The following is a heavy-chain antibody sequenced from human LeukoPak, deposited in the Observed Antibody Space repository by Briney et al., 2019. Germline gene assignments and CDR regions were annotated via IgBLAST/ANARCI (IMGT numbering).Heavy chain of an antibody. CDR3: AREGARGWLVWEHYYYYMDV. Sequence: PSETLSLTCTVSGGSISSGSYYWSWIRQPAGKGLEWIGRIYTGGSTNYNPSLKSRVTISVDTSKNQFSLKLSSVTAADTAVYYCAREGARGWLVWEHYYYYMDVWGKGTTVTISS. J-gene: IGHJ6*03. CDR1: GGSISSGSYY. CDR2: IYTGGST. D-gene: IGHD6-19*01. V-gene: IGHV4-61*02.